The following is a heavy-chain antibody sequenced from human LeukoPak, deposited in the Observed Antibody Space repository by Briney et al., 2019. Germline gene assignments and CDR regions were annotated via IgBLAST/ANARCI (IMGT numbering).Heavy chain of an antibody. CDR3: ASQAYYYGMDV. J-gene: IGHJ6*02. CDR2: IFYDGITK. CDR1: GLTFRTYG. V-gene: IGHV3-33*03. Sequence: GGSLRLSCAASGLTFRTYGMHWVRQAPGKGLEWVAAIFYDGITKKYADSVKGRFTISRDNSKNTLYLQMNSLRAEDTAVYYCASQAYYYGMDVWGQGTTVTVSS.